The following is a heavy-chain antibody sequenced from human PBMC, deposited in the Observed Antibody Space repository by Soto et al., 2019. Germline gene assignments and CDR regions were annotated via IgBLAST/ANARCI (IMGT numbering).Heavy chain of an antibody. J-gene: IGHJ4*02. CDR3: ARDLYKYYDSSGYYDLGY. D-gene: IGHD3-22*01. Sequence: SVKVSCKASGGTFSSYAISWVRQAPGQGLEWMGGIIPIFGTANYAQKFQGRVTITADESTSTAYMELRSLRSDDTAVYYCARDLYKYYDSSGYYDLGYWGQGTLVTVS. V-gene: IGHV1-69*13. CDR2: IIPIFGTA. CDR1: GGTFSSYA.